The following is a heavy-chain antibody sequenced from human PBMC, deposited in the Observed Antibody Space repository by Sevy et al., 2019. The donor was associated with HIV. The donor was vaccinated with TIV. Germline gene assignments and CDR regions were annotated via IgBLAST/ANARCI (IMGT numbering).Heavy chain of an antibody. D-gene: IGHD2-2*01. J-gene: IGHJ6*02. CDR1: GFTFSSYS. V-gene: IGHV3-21*01. Sequence: GGSLRLSCAASGFTFSSYSMNWVRQAPGKGLEWVSSISSSSSYIYYADSVKGRLTISRDKATKSLYLQMNSLRAEDTAVNYWAREGGFCSSTSCYRGSEDYYYYGMDVWGQGTTVTVSS. CDR3: AREGGFCSSTSCYRGSEDYYYYGMDV. CDR2: ISSSSSYI.